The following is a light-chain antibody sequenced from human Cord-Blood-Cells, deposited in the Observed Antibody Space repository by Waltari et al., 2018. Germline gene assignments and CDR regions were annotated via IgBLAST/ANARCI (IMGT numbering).Light chain of an antibody. V-gene: IGLV1-44*01. CDR3: AAWDDSLNGWV. CDR1: SPNIGSNS. Sequence: QSVLTQPPSASGTPGQRGTISCSGSSPNIGSNSLNWYQQPPGTSPKLLIYSNNQRPSGVPDRFSGSKSGTSASLAISGLQSEDEADYYCAAWDDSLNGWVFGGGTKLTVL. CDR2: SNN. J-gene: IGLJ3*02.